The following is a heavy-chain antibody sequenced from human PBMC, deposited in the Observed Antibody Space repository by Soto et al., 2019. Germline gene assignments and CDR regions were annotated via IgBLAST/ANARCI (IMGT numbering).Heavy chain of an antibody. CDR2: IYYSGST. V-gene: IGHV4-59*01. Sequence: SETLSLTCTVSGGSISSYYWSWIRQPPGKGLEWIGYIYYSGSTNYNPSLKSRVTISVDTSKNQFSLKLSPVTAADTAVYYCARSPIMITFGGVIPDAFDIWGQGTMVTVSS. CDR1: GGSISSYY. D-gene: IGHD3-16*02. J-gene: IGHJ3*02. CDR3: ARSPIMITFGGVIPDAFDI.